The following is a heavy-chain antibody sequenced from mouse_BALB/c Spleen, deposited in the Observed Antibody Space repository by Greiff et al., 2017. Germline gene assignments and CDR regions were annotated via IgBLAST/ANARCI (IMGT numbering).Heavy chain of an antibody. CDR3: TRNDYEAY. V-gene: IGHV14-3*02. Sequence: VQLQQSGAELVKPGASLKLSCTASGFNIKDSYMHWVQQRPEQGLEWIGRIDPANGNTKYDPKFQGKATITTDTSYNTAYLQLSSLTSEDTDVYYCTRNDYEAYWGQGTLVTVSA. D-gene: IGHD2-4*01. CDR2: IDPANGNT. CDR1: GFNIKDSY. J-gene: IGHJ3*01.